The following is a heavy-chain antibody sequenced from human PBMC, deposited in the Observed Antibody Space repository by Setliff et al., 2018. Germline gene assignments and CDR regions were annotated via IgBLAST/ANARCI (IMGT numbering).Heavy chain of an antibody. J-gene: IGHJ4*01. CDR1: GDSIRRYY. Sequence: SETLSLTCTVSGDSIRRYYWSWIRQPPGKGLEWIGYIQNGGNTKYNPSLGSRITMSVDTSKNQFSLKPSSVTAADTAVYYCARDQYTSGWYGPPESYFDCWGLGILVTVSS. CDR3: ARDQYTSGWYGPPESYFDC. D-gene: IGHD6-19*01. V-gene: IGHV4-59*01. CDR2: IQNGGNT.